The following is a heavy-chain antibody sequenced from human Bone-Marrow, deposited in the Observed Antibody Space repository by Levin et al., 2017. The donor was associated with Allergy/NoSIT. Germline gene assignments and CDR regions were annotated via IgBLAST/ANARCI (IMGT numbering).Heavy chain of an antibody. D-gene: IGHD1-14*01. V-gene: IGHV4-31*03. CDR1: DDSIDDGGYF. CDR2: IYYSGSS. J-gene: IGHJ4*01. CDR3: SGDVRRRDRPYYFDS. Sequence: SQTLSLTCTVSDDSIDDGGYFWSWVRRRPGKGLEWIGYIYYSGSSYYNPSLRSRVSMSIDTSQKQFSLRLSSVTAADTAVYYCSGDVRRRDRPYYFDSWGHGILVTVSS.